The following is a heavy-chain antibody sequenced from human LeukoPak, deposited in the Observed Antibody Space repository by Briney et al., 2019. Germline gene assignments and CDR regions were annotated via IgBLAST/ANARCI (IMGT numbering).Heavy chain of an antibody. CDR2: IYTSGST. CDR3: ASEYYYDTSGYYSLAS. D-gene: IGHD3-22*01. V-gene: IGHV4-4*07. CDR1: GGSISSFY. J-gene: IGHJ4*02. Sequence: SETLSLTCTVSGGSISSFYWSWIRQPAGKALEWIGRIYTSGSTNYNPSLKSRVTMSVDTSKNQFSLKLRSVTAADTAVYYCASEYYYDTSGYYSLASWGQGHLVTVSS.